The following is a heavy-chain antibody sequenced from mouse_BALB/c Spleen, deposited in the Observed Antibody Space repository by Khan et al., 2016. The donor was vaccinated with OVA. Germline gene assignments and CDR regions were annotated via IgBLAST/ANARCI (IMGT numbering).Heavy chain of an antibody. V-gene: IGHV1-39*01. CDR2: IDPYYGGA. CDR1: GYSFTGYN. CDR3: TRGYGNYVRYYFDH. D-gene: IGHD2-10*02. Sequence: EVQLQESGPELEKPGASVKISCKASGYSFTGYNMNWVKQSNGKSLEWIGNIDPYYGGATYNQKFKGKATLTVDKSSSTAYMQLKSLTSEDSAVYYCTRGYGNYVRYYFDHWGQGTTLTVSS. J-gene: IGHJ2*01.